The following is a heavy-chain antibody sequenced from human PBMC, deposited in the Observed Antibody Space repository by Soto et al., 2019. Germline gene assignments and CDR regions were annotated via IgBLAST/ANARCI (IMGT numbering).Heavy chain of an antibody. CDR3: ARGEYGGYWYFDL. V-gene: IGHV3-66*01. J-gene: IGHJ2*01. CDR1: GFTVSSNY. CDR2: IYSGGST. Sequence: GGSLRLSCAASGFTVSSNYMSWVRQAPGKGLEWVSVIYSGGSTYYADSVKGRFTISRDNSKNTLYLQMNSLRAEDTAVYYCARGEYGGYWYFDLWGRGTLVTVSS. D-gene: IGHD4-17*01.